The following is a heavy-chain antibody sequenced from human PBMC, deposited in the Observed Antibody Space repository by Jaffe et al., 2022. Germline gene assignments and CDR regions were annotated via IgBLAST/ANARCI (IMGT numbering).Heavy chain of an antibody. CDR2: IYSGDNA. CDR1: GFSVGDNY. Sequence: EVQMVESGGGLVQPGGSLRLSCVASGFSVGDNYMSWVRQAPGKGLEWVSVIYSGDNAYYADSVKGRFTIARDMSRNILSLEMNSLTTEDTAVYYCARDGGSGFCSGSNCNWRADHWGQGTLVIVSS. CDR3: ARDGGSGFCSGSNCNWRADH. D-gene: IGHD2-15*01. V-gene: IGHV3-66*02. J-gene: IGHJ4*02.